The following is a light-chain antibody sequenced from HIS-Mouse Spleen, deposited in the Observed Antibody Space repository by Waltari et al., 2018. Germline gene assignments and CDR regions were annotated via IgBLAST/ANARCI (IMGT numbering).Light chain of an antibody. CDR3: CSYAGSYPVV. V-gene: IGLV2-11*01. J-gene: IGLJ2*01. CDR2: DVS. CDR1: RSDGGGYNE. Sequence: QAALTQPRPVSGSPGQAGTISCTGTRSDGGGYNEVLWYQQHPGKAPKLMIYDVSKRPSGVPDRFSGSKSGNTASLTISGLQAEDEADYYCCSYAGSYPVVFGGGTKLTVL.